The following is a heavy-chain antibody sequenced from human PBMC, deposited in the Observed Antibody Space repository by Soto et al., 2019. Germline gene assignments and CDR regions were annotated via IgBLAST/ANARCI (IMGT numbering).Heavy chain of an antibody. CDR1: CYTITSYG. CDR2: ISAYNGNP. D-gene: IGHD3-10*01. J-gene: IGHJ4*02. V-gene: IGHV1-18*01. Sequence: AKVTCKASCYTITSYGIICVRQAQGQGLEWMGWISAYNGNPNYAQKLQGRVTMTTDTSTSTAYMELRSLRSDDTAVYYCARDFRDYGSGSSYEDYWGQGTLVTVSS. CDR3: ARDFRDYGSGSSYEDY.